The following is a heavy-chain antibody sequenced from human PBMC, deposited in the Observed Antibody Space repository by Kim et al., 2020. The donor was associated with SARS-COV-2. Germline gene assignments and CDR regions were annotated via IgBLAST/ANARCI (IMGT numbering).Heavy chain of an antibody. J-gene: IGHJ3*02. Sequence: GGSLRLSCAASGFTFSSYSMNWVRQAPGKGLEWVSYISSSSSTIYYADSVKGRFTISRDNAKNSLYLQMNSLRAEDTAVYYCARVVYIDAFDIWGQGTMVTVSS. V-gene: IGHV3-48*04. CDR1: GFTFSSYS. CDR2: ISSSSSTI. CDR3: ARVVYIDAFDI. D-gene: IGHD4-4*01.